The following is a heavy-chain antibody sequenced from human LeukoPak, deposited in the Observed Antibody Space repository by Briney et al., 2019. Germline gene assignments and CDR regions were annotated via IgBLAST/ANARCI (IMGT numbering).Heavy chain of an antibody. CDR3: ARARSSWFSRDWFDP. Sequence: ASVKVSCKASGYTFTSYYMHWVRQAPGQGLEWRGIINPSGGSTSYAQKFQGRVTMTRDMSTSTVYMELSSLRSEDTAVYYCARARSSWFSRDWFDPWGQGTLVTVSS. V-gene: IGHV1-46*01. D-gene: IGHD6-13*01. J-gene: IGHJ5*02. CDR2: INPSGGST. CDR1: GYTFTSYY.